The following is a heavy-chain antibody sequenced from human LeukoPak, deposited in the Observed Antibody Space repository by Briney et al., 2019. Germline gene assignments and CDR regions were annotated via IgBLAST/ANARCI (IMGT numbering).Heavy chain of an antibody. D-gene: IGHD1-1*01. J-gene: IGHJ4*02. CDR3: ARGGRRGYFDY. CDR1: GFTFSDYY. CDR2: ISSSSSYT. Sequence: GGSLRLSCAASGFTFSDYYMSWIRQAPGKGLEWVSYISSSSSYTNYADSVKGRFTISRVNAKNSLYLQMNSLRAEDTAVYYCARGGRRGYFDYWGQGTLVTVSS. V-gene: IGHV3-11*06.